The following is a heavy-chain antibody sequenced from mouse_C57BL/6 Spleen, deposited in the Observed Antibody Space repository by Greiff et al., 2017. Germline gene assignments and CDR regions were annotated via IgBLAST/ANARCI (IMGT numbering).Heavy chain of an antibody. CDR2: IWWDDDK. V-gene: IGHV8-8*01. CDR1: GFSLSTFGTG. Sequence: QVTLKVSGPGILQPSQTLSLTCSFSGFSLSTFGTGVGWIRQPSGKGLEWLAHIWWDDDKYYNPALKSRPTISKDTSQNQVFLKIANVDTAVTATYYCARISRDSSGPYYFDYWGQGTTLTVSS. CDR3: ARISRDSSGPYYFDY. J-gene: IGHJ2*01. D-gene: IGHD3-2*02.